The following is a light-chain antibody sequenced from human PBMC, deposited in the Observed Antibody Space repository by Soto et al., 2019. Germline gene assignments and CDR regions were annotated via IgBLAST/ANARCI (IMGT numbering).Light chain of an antibody. CDR1: KSVLYSSNNKDT. CDR3: QQYYDLLT. J-gene: IGKJ4*01. V-gene: IGKV4-1*01. Sequence: DIVMTQSPDSLAVSLGERATINCRSSKSVLYSSNNKDTIAWYQQNPGQPPRLLIYWASTRESGVPDRFSGSGSGTYFTLTISRLQAEDVAVYYCQQYYDLLTFGGGTKVEIK. CDR2: WAS.